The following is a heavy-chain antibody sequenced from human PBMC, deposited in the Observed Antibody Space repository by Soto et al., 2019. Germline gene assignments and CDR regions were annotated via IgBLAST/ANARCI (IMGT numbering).Heavy chain of an antibody. CDR2: VWYDGRNK. J-gene: IGHJ6*02. CDR3: VRAAGYSGNDYVYYYGMDV. CDR1: GFAFSSYG. Sequence: QVQPVESGGGVVQPGRSLRLSCAASGFAFSSYGMHWVRQAPGKGLEWVALVWYDGRNKNYADSVRGRFTISRDNSKNTLCLEMNSLRVEDTAVYYCVRAAGYSGNDYVYYYGMDVWGQGTTVTVSS. D-gene: IGHD5-12*01. V-gene: IGHV3-33*01.